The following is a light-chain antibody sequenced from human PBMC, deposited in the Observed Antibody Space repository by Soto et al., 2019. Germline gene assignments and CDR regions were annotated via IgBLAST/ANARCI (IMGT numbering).Light chain of an antibody. J-gene: IGKJ3*01. CDR3: QQYGSSPWT. V-gene: IGKV3-20*01. Sequence: EIVLTQSPGTLSLSPGERDTLSCRASQSISSTYLAWYQHQPGQAHRLLIYDTSTRATAIPDRFSRSGSGKDFTLTISRMEPEDVAVYYCQQYGSSPWTFGPGTKVHIK. CDR1: QSISSTY. CDR2: DTS.